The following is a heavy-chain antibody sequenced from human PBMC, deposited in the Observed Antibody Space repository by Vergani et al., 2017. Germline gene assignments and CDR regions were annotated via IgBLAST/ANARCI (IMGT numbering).Heavy chain of an antibody. CDR1: GGSISSGSYY. Sequence: QVQLQESGPGLVKPSQTLSLTCTVSGGSISSGSYYWSWIRQPAGKGLEWIGRIYTSGSTNYNPSLKSRVTISVDTSKNQFSLKLSSVTAADTAVYYCARDRYYDFWSGANWFDPWGQGTLVTVSS. CDR3: ARDRYYDFWSGANWFDP. J-gene: IGHJ5*02. CDR2: IYTSGST. D-gene: IGHD3-3*01. V-gene: IGHV4-61*02.